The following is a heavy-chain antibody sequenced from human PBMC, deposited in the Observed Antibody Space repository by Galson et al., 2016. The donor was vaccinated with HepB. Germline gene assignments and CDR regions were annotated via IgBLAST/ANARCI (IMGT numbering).Heavy chain of an antibody. V-gene: IGHV5-51*01. CDR3: ARRGNNSGLDY. CDR1: GYTFRHFW. J-gene: IGHJ4*02. Sequence: QSGAEVKEPGEPLRISCETSGYTFRHFWIAWVRQMPGKGLEWMGMIYPGDFDTRYNHSFHGLVTISSDTSLGTTFLQGRSLEASYSAIYNCARRGNNSGLDYWGQGTQVSVSS. CDR2: IYPGDFDT. D-gene: IGHD6-19*01.